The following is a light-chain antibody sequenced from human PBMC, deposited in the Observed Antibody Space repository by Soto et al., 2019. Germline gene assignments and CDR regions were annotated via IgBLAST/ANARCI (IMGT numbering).Light chain of an antibody. V-gene: IGKV3-15*01. CDR3: QQYGSSPIT. J-gene: IGKJ5*01. CDR2: GAS. Sequence: EVVMTQSPATLSVSPGERATVSFSASQSVSNNLAWYQQKPGQAPRLLIYGASTRATGLPARFSGSGSGTDFTLTISRLEPEDFAVYYCQQYGSSPITFGQGTRLEIK. CDR1: QSVSNN.